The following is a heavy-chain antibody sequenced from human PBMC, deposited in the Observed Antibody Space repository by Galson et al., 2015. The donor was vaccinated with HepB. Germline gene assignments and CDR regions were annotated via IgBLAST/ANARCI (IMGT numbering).Heavy chain of an antibody. Sequence: SLRLSCAASGFIFSSYAMSWVRQAPGKGLEWVSALSASGSTTYYSDSVKGRFTISRDNSKNTLFLEMNSLGAEDTALYYCAKDHPWFGEVDVFDVWGQGTMVIVSS. CDR3: AKDHPWFGEVDVFDV. CDR1: GFIFSSYA. D-gene: IGHD3-10*01. J-gene: IGHJ3*01. V-gene: IGHV3-23*01. CDR2: LSASGSTT.